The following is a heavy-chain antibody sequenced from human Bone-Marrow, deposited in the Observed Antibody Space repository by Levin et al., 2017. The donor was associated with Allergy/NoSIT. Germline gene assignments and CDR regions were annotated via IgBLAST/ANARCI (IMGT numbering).Heavy chain of an antibody. V-gene: IGHV7-4-1*01. CDR1: GYTFSDFG. J-gene: IGHJ4*02. CDR3: ARDSGDTLMRVDS. Sequence: PGGSLRLSCKASGYTFSDFGMNWVRQAPGQGLEWIGWINTNTGNPTYAQAFTGRFVFSLDASVNTAYLQIPSLQAEDTAVYYCARDSGDTLMRVDSWGQGTLVTVSS. CDR2: INTNTGNP. D-gene: IGHD3-10*01.